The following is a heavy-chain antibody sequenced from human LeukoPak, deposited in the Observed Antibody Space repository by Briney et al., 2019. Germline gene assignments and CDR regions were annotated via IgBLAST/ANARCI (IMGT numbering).Heavy chain of an antibody. CDR1: GLTFSSYA. Sequence: SGGSLRLSCAASGLTFSSYAMSWVRQAPGKGLEWVSSISPSGGTTYYADAVKGRFTMSRDNSKKTVYVEMSSLRADDTAVYYCAKLIAVIAGAIDYWGQGTLVTVSS. CDR2: ISPSGGTT. CDR3: AKLIAVIAGAIDY. V-gene: IGHV3-23*01. D-gene: IGHD2-2*01. J-gene: IGHJ4*02.